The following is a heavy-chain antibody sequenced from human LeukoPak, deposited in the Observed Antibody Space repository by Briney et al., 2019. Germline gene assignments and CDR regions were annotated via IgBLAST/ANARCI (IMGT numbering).Heavy chain of an antibody. CDR1: GGSISSSDYY. V-gene: IGHV4-39*07. CDR2: IYYSGSI. J-gene: IGHJ3*02. CDR3: ARAEGGGPYDAFDI. D-gene: IGHD3-16*01. Sequence: PSETLSLTCTVSGGSISSSDYYWGWIRQPPGKGLEWIGSIYYSGSIHYNPSLKSRVTISVDTSKNQFSLKVNSVTAADTAVYYCARAEGGGPYDAFDIWGQGTRVTVSS.